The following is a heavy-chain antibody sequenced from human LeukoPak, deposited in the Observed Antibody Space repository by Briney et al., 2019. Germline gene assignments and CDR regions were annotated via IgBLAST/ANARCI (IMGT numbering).Heavy chain of an antibody. CDR3: VRPSGGTTFKRFDY. V-gene: IGHV4-34*01. Sequence: PSETLSLTCAVYGGSFSDYNWTWIRQPPGKGLEWIGEIGHNGTTNYNPSLKGRVTISLDTSKNQFSLSLTSVTAADTAVYYCVRPSGGTTFKRFDYWGQGTLVTVSS. CDR2: IGHNGTT. CDR1: GGSFSDYN. J-gene: IGHJ4*02. D-gene: IGHD2-2*01.